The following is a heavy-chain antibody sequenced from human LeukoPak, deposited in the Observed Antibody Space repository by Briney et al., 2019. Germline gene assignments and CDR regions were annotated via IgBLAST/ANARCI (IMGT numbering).Heavy chain of an antibody. Sequence: SETLSLTCSVSGGSITSSNYYWGWIRQPPGKGLEWIAEISHSGTTNYNPSLKSRVTISVDTSKNQLSLKLSSVTAADTAVYYCARDSSSGWYRLFDYWGQGTLVTVSS. CDR3: ARDSSSGWYRLFDY. CDR1: GGSITSSNYY. V-gene: IGHV4-39*07. D-gene: IGHD6-19*01. CDR2: ISHSGTT. J-gene: IGHJ4*02.